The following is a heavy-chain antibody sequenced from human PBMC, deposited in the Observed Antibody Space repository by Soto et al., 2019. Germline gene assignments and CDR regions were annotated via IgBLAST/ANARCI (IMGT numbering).Heavy chain of an antibody. CDR2: ISAYNDNP. J-gene: IGHJ5*02. Sequence: ASVKVSCKASGYTFTNYGVTWVRQAPGQGLEWMGWISAYNDNPNYAQKFQGRVTMTIDTSTTTAYMDLRSLTSDDTAVYYCARVIPGAEAWFGLWGQGTLVTVS. D-gene: IGHD2-2*01. CDR3: ARVIPGAEAWFGL. V-gene: IGHV1-18*01. CDR1: GYTFTNYG.